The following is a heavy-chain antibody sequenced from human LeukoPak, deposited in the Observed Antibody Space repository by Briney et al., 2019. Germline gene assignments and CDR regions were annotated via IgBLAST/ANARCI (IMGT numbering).Heavy chain of an antibody. CDR2: IYYDEST. D-gene: IGHD3-10*01. Sequence: PSETLSLTCTVSGGSISSYYWSWIRQPPGKGLEWIGYIYYDESTNYNPSLKSRLTISMDTSKNQFSMKLSSVTAADAAVYYCAGSMVRGAISYWGRGTLVTVSS. CDR3: AGSMVRGAISY. V-gene: IGHV4-59*01. J-gene: IGHJ4*02. CDR1: GGSISSYY.